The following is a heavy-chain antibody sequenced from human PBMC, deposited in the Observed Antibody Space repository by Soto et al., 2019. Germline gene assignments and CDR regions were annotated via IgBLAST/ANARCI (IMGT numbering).Heavy chain of an antibody. J-gene: IGHJ6*02. Sequence: GGSLRLSCAASGFTFDDYAMHWVRRVPGKGLEWVSSISWNGSNIIYADSVKSRFTISRDNSKNTLYLQMNSLRAEDTAVYSCAKGLRYYYDSSGYLHGMDVWGQGTTVTVSS. CDR1: GFTFDDYA. V-gene: IGHV3-9*01. D-gene: IGHD3-22*01. CDR3: AKGLRYYYDSSGYLHGMDV. CDR2: ISWNGSNI.